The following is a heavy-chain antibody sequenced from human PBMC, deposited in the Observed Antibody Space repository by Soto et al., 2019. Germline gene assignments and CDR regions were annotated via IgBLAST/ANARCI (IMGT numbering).Heavy chain of an antibody. J-gene: IGHJ3*02. D-gene: IGHD3-10*01. CDR1: GGSISSYY. CDR3: ARRYGLSAFDI. CDR2: IYYSGST. V-gene: IGHV4-59*08. Sequence: QVQLQESGPGLVKPSETLSLTCTVSGGSISSYYWSWIRQPPGKGLEWIGDIYYSGSTNYNPSLKGRVTISVDTSKNQFSLKLSSVTAADTALYYCARRYGLSAFDIWGQGTMVTVSS.